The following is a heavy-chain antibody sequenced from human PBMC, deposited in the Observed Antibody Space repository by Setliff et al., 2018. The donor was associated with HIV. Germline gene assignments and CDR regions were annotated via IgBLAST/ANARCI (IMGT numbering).Heavy chain of an antibody. CDR3: ARDPTHYFGNNKSSLPDAFDI. CDR1: SGSISTYY. CDR2: IYYTGST. Sequence: PSETLSLTCTVSSGSISTYYWTWIRQPPGKGLEYIGYIYYTGSTDYNPSLNGRVTISIDMSKSQFSLKLNSVTASDTAVYYCARDPTHYFGNNKSSLPDAFDIWGLWTMVTVSS. D-gene: IGHD3-10*01. V-gene: IGHV4-59*01. J-gene: IGHJ3*02.